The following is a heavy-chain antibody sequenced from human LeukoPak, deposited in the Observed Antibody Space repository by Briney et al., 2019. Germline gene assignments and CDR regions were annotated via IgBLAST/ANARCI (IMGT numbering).Heavy chain of an antibody. D-gene: IGHD6-13*01. J-gene: IGHJ5*02. CDR3: ARDARHEYSSSWYDH. CDR2: ISYDGSNK. V-gene: IGHV3-30-3*01. Sequence: GGSLRLSCAASGFTFSSYAMHWVRQAPGKGLEWVAVISYDGSNKYYADSVKGRFTISRDNSKNTLYLQMNSLRAEDTAVYYCARDARHEYSSSWYDHWGQGPRVTVSS. CDR1: GFTFSSYA.